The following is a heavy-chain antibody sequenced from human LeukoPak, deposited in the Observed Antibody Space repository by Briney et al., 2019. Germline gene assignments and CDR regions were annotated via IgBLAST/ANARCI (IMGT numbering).Heavy chain of an antibody. V-gene: IGHV3-23*01. CDR1: GFTFSSYG. CDR2: ISGSGGST. D-gene: IGHD4/OR15-4a*01. CDR3: ARLHDYVIDY. Sequence: GGSLRLSCAASGFTFSSYGMSWVRQAPGKGLEWVSAISGSGGSTYYANSLKGRFTISRDNAKNSLYLQMNSLRVEDTAMYYCARLHDYVIDYWGQGTLVTVSS. J-gene: IGHJ4*02.